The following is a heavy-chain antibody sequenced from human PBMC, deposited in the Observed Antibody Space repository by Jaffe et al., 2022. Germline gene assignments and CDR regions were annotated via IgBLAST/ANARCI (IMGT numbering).Heavy chain of an antibody. CDR2: IYHSGST. CDR1: GYSISSGYY. Sequence: QVQLQESGPGLVKPSETLSLTCAVSGYSISSGYYWGWIRQPPGKGLEWIGSIYHSGSTYYNPSLKSRVTISVDTSKNQFSLKLSSVTAADTAVYYCARVTMVRGVINPYNWFDPWGQGTLVTVSS. V-gene: IGHV4-38-2*01. D-gene: IGHD3-10*01. J-gene: IGHJ5*02. CDR3: ARVTMVRGVINPYNWFDP.